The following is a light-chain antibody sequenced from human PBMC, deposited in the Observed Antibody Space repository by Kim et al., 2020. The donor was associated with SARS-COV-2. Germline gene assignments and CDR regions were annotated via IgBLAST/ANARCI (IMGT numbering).Light chain of an antibody. J-gene: IGKJ1*01. CDR3: QQRSNWPPT. V-gene: IGKV3-11*01. CDR2: AAS. Sequence: EIVLTQSPATLSLSIGERATITCRASQGVSNYLAWYQQKPGKAPRPLIYAASNRDTGIPARFSGSGSGTDFTLTISSLEPEDFAVYYCQQRSNWPPTFGQGTKVDIK. CDR1: QGVSNY.